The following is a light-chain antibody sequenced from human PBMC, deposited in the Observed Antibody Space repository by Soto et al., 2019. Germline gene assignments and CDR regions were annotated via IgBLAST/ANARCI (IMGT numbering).Light chain of an antibody. Sequence: IVLTHSPGTLSLSPGERATLSGRASQSVANTYLAWYQQKPGQAPRLVIYGASSRATGIPDRFSASGSGTDFTLTINRLEPEDFAVYYCQQYSDSPLTFGQGTKVEIK. CDR2: GAS. CDR3: QQYSDSPLT. J-gene: IGKJ1*01. CDR1: QSVANTY. V-gene: IGKV3-20*01.